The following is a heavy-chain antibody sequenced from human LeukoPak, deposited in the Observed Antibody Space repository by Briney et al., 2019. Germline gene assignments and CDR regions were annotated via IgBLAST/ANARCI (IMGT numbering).Heavy chain of an antibody. CDR2: IYQTGPT. J-gene: IGHJ4*02. Sequence: GGSLGLSCVASGFTFTTYSMNWVRQAPGKGLEWVSIIYQTGPTFYADSVKGRFTVSRDDSKNTLYLQMHSLRAEDTAVYYCAKDQRDDGLYDIDYWGQGTLVIVSS. D-gene: IGHD5-24*01. CDR1: GFTFTTYS. V-gene: IGHV3-23*01. CDR3: AKDQRDDGLYDIDY.